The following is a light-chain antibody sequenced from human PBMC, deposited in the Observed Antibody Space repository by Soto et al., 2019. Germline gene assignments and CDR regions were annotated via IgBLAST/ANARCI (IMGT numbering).Light chain of an antibody. CDR1: QSVVDN. J-gene: IGKJ5*01. V-gene: IGKV3-15*01. CDR2: RAT. Sequence: EVVLTQSPAALSVSPGDTATLFCRASQSVVDNLAWYQQRPGQSPRLLIYRATSRATGVPARFSGSGSGTEFTLTIRSLQSEDFAVYYCQQYDVWPPITFGQGTRLEFK. CDR3: QQYDVWPPIT.